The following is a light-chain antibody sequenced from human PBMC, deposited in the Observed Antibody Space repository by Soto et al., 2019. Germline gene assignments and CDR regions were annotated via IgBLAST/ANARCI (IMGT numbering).Light chain of an antibody. CDR2: EVS. CDR3: SSYTTISTYV. V-gene: IGLV2-14*01. Sequence: QSALTQPASVSGSPGQSIIISCTGTFNDVGAHNYVSWYQQHPGKAPKLVIYEVSNRPSGISNRFSGFKAGNTASLTTSGLQAEDEADYYCSSYTTISTYVFGTGTKVTVL. CDR1: FNDVGAHNY. J-gene: IGLJ1*01.